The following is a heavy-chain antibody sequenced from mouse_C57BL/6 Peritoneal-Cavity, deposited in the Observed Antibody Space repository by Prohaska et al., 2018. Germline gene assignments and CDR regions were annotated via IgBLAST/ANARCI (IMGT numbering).Heavy chain of an antibody. V-gene: IGHV1-75*01. CDR2: IFPGSGST. J-gene: IGHJ2*01. Sequence: QVQLQPSVPVLVKPGASVKISCKASGYTFTDYYINWVKQRPGQGLEWIGWIFPGSGSTYYNEKFKGKATLTVDKSSSTSYRLRSSLTSEDSAVYFCARWDEDYWGQGTTVKVCS. CDR3: ARWDEDY. CDR1: GYTFTDYY. D-gene: IGHD4-1*01.